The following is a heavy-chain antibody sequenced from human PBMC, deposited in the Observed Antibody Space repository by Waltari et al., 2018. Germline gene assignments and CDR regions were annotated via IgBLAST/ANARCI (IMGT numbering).Heavy chain of an antibody. V-gene: IGHV4-4*09. CDR2: IYTSGST. D-gene: IGHD3-22*01. J-gene: IGHJ3*02. Sequence: QVQLQESGPGLVKPSETLSLTCTVSGGSISSYYWSWIRQPPGKGLEWIGYIYTSGSTNYNPSLKSRVTISVDTSKNQFSLKLSSVTAADTAVYYCAIYYYDSSDAFDIWGQGTMVTVSS. CDR1: GGSISSYY. CDR3: AIYYYDSSDAFDI.